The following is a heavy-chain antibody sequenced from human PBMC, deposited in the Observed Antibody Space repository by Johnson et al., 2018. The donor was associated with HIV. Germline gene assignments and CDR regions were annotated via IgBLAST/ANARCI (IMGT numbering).Heavy chain of an antibody. CDR2: INWNGGSR. CDR3: ARGALGSFDI. D-gene: IGHD3-10*01. V-gene: IGHV3-20*04. J-gene: IGHJ3*02. CDR1: GFTFDDYG. Sequence: VQLVESGGGVVRPGGSLRLSCAASGFTFDDYGMSWVRQAPGKGLELVAGINWNGGSRGYADSVKGRFTISRDNAKNTVYLQMDSLRDEDMAVYYCARGALGSFDIWGQGTMVTVSA.